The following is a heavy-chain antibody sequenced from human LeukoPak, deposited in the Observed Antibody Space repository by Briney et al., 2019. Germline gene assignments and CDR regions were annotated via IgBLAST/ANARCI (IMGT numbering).Heavy chain of an antibody. V-gene: IGHV3-30*18. CDR3: AKDRSRLPYQTGY. D-gene: IGHD6-25*01. CDR2: ISYDGSNK. CDR1: GFTFSSYG. Sequence: GRSPRLSCAASGFTFSSYGMHWVRQAPGKGLEWVAVISYDGSNKYYADSVRGRFTISRDNSKNTLHLQMNSLRAEDTAVYYCAKDRSRLPYQTGYWGQGTLVTVSS. J-gene: IGHJ4*02.